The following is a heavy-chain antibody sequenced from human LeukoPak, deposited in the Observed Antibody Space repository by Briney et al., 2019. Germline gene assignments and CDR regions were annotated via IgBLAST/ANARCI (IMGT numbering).Heavy chain of an antibody. Sequence: SQTLSLTCTVSGGSISSGGYYWSWIRQHPEKGLEWIGYIYYSGSTYYNPSLKSRVTISVDTSKNQFSLKLSSVTAADTAVYYCARDQDGDYGKYYYGMDVWGQGTTVTVSS. CDR1: GGSISSGGYY. J-gene: IGHJ6*02. CDR3: ARDQDGDYGKYYYGMDV. D-gene: IGHD4-17*01. V-gene: IGHV4-31*03. CDR2: IYYSGST.